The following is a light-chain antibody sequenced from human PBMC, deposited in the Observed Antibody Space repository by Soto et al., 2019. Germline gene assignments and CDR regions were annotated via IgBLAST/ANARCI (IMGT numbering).Light chain of an antibody. CDR3: ASYTGGSTLVV. CDR1: SSDVGRYNY. CDR2: VVS. V-gene: IGLV2-14*01. Sequence: QSLLTHPASLSGSPGQSITISCTGTSSDVGRYNYVSWYQQYPGKAPKLMIYVVSSRPSGVSNRFSGSKSGNTAFLTISGLQAEDEADYYCASYTGGSTLVVFGGGTKVTVL. J-gene: IGLJ2*01.